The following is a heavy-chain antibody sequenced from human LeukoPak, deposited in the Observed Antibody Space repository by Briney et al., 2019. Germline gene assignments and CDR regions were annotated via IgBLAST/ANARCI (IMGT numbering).Heavy chain of an antibody. Sequence: PGGSLTLSCAASGFTFISYSMNWVRPPPGKGREWVSSISSSSSYIYYADSVKGRFTISRDNAKNSLYLQMNSLRAEDTAVYYCASGAARPDYWGQGTLVTVSS. D-gene: IGHD6-6*01. V-gene: IGHV3-21*01. CDR2: ISSSSSYI. CDR1: GFTFISYS. J-gene: IGHJ4*02. CDR3: ASGAARPDY.